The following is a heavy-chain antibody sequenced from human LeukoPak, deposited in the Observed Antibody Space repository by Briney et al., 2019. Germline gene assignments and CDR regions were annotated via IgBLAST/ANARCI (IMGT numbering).Heavy chain of an antibody. Sequence: PGGSLRLSCAASGFTFSSYAMSWVRQAPGKGLGRVSAISGSAGSTYYADSGNGRFTISRDNSKNTLCLQMNSLRAEDTAVYYCSKFLLRDYWGQGTLVTVSS. J-gene: IGHJ4*02. CDR1: GFTFSSYA. D-gene: IGHD4-17*01. CDR3: SKFLLRDY. CDR2: ISGSAGST. V-gene: IGHV3-23*01.